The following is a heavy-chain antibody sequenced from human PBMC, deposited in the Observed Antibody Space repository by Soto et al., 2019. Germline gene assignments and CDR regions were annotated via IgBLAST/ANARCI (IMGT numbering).Heavy chain of an antibody. CDR2: INHSGST. Sequence: SETLSLTCAVYGGSFSGYYLSWIRQPPGKGLEWIGEINHSGSTNYNPSLKSRVTISVDTSKNQFSLKLSSVTTADTAVYYCARVVVGWELLSYYYGMDVWGQGTTVTVYS. J-gene: IGHJ6*02. CDR1: GGSFSGYY. D-gene: IGHD1-26*01. CDR3: ARVVVGWELLSYYYGMDV. V-gene: IGHV4-34*01.